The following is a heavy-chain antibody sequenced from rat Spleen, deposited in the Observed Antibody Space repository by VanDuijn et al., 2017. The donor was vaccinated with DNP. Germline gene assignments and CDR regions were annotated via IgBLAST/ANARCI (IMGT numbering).Heavy chain of an antibody. CDR3: ARAGSYYYAMDA. CDR2: ISTSGGST. CDR1: GFTFSDYN. V-gene: IGHV5-25*01. J-gene: IGHJ4*01. Sequence: EVQLVESGGGLVQPGRSLKLSCAASGFTFSDYNMAWVRQAPKKGLEWVASISTSGGSTYYRDSVKGRFTVSRDNAKSTLYLQMDSLRSEDTATYYCARAGSYYYAMDAWGQGTSVTVSS. D-gene: IGHD1-12*02.